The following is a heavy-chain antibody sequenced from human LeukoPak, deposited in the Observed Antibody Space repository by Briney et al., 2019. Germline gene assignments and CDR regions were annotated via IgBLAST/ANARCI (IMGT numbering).Heavy chain of an antibody. J-gene: IGHJ5*02. D-gene: IGHD6-19*01. Sequence: GASVKVSCKATGYTFTGYYMHWVRQAPGQGLEWMGWINPNSGGTNYAQKFQGRVTMTRDTSISTAYMELSRLRSDDTAVYYCARAEDNYSSGWYPMDPWGQGTLVTVSS. CDR1: GYTFTGYY. V-gene: IGHV1-2*02. CDR2: INPNSGGT. CDR3: ARAEDNYSSGWYPMDP.